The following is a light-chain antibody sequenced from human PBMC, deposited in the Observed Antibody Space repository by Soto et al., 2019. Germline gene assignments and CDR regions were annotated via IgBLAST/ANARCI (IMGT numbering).Light chain of an antibody. CDR3: QQYNSYST. Sequence: DIQMTQSPSTLSASVGDRVTITCRASQSISSWLAWYQQKPGKAPKLLIYDASSVESGVPSRFSGSGSAAEYTLTFSRLQPDDFSTYYCQQYNSYSTFGQGTKLDIK. J-gene: IGKJ2*01. CDR1: QSISSW. CDR2: DAS. V-gene: IGKV1-5*01.